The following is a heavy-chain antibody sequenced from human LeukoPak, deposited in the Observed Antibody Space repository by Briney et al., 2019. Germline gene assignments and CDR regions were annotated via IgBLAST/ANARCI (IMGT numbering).Heavy chain of an antibody. J-gene: IGHJ4*02. CDR1: GYTFTSYY. CDR3: ARSYSGYDGGD. Sequence: GASVKVSCKASGYTFTSYYMHWVRQAAGQGLKWMGISNPSGGSTSYAQKFQGRVTMTRDTSTSTVYMELSSLRSEDTAVYYCARSYSGYDGGDWGQGTLATVSS. CDR2: SNPSGGST. V-gene: IGHV1-46*01. D-gene: IGHD5-12*01.